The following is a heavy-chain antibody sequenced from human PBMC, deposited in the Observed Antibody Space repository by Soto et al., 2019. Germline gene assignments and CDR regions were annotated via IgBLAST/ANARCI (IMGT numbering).Heavy chain of an antibody. Sequence: QVQLVQSGAEVKKPGASVILSCKASGYTFTSYAMHWLRQAPGQRLEGMGWINAGNANTKYSQKFQGRVTITRDTSATTAYMELSSLRSEDTAVYYCARGISGFDPWGQGTLVTVSS. V-gene: IGHV1-3*01. J-gene: IGHJ5*02. CDR1: GYTFTSYA. CDR2: INAGNANT. D-gene: IGHD6-25*01. CDR3: ARGISGFDP.